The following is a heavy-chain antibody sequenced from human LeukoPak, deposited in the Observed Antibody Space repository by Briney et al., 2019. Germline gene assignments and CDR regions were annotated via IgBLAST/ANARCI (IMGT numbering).Heavy chain of an antibody. CDR2: FDPEDGEA. CDR1: GYTLTELS. D-gene: IGHD2-21*02. J-gene: IGHJ5*02. Sequence: GASVKVSCTVSGYTLTELSMHWVRQAPGKGLEWMGGFDPEDGEAIYAQKFQGRVTMTEDTSTDTAYMELSSLRSEDTAVYYCATAPWVVTTKNGNWFDPWGQGTLVTVSS. CDR3: ATAPWVVTTKNGNWFDP. V-gene: IGHV1-24*01.